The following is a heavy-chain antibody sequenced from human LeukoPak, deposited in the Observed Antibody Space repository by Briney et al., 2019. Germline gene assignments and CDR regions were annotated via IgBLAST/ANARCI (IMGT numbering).Heavy chain of an antibody. CDR1: GFTFSSYA. CDR2: ISGSGGST. J-gene: IGHJ4*02. V-gene: IGHV3-23*01. D-gene: IGHD1-26*01. CDR3: AKNSGSYPWYFDY. Sequence: GGSLRLSCAASGFTFSSYAMSWVRQAPGKGLEWVSAISGSGGSTYYADSVKGRFTISRDISKNTLYLQMNSLRAEDTAVYYCAKNSGSYPWYFDYWGQGTLVTVSS.